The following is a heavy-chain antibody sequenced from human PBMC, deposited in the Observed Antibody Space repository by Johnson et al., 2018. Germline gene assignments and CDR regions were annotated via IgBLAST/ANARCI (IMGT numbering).Heavy chain of an antibody. CDR3: AKDLYSSMSGCPGV. CDR2: ISYDGSNK. J-gene: IGHJ6*04. Sequence: QVQLVESGGGVVQPGRSLRLSCAASGFTFSSYGMHWVRQAPGKGLEWVAVISYDGSNKYYADSVKGRFTISRDDSKNTLYLQMNSLRAEDTAVSYCAKDLYSSMSGCPGVWGKGTTVTVSS. D-gene: IGHD2-2*01. CDR1: GFTFSSYG. V-gene: IGHV3-30*18.